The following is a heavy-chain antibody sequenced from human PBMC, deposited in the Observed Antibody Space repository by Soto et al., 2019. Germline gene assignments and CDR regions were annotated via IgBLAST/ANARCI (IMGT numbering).Heavy chain of an antibody. CDR1: GGSISSSNW. J-gene: IGHJ6*03. D-gene: IGHD3-16*01. CDR2: IYHSGST. CDR3: AGGRLRLGQYYYCYYMDV. Sequence: PSETLSLTCAVSGGSISSSNWWSWVRQPPGKGLEWIGEIYHSGSTNYNPSLKSRVTISVDKSKNQFSLKLSSVTAAGTAVYYCAGGRLRLGQYYYCYYMDVWGKGTTVTVSS. V-gene: IGHV4-4*02.